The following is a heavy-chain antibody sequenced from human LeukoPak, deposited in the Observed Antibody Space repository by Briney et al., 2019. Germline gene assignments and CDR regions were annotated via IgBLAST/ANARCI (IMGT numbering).Heavy chain of an antibody. CDR1: GYTFTSYD. Sequence: ASVKVSCKASGYTFTSYDINWVRQATGQGLEWMGWMNANSGNTGYAQKFQGRVTMTRNTSISTAYMELSSLRSEDTAVYYCARLLCSGFLEWLTRREVSWFDPWGQGTLVTVSS. CDR2: MNANSGNT. J-gene: IGHJ5*02. V-gene: IGHV1-8*01. CDR3: ARLLCSGFLEWLTRREVSWFDP. D-gene: IGHD3-3*01.